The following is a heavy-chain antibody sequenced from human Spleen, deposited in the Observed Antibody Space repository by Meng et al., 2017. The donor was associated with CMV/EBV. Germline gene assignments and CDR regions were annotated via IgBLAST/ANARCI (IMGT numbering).Heavy chain of an antibody. CDR2: INPSGGST. CDR1: GYTFTSYY. D-gene: IGHD2-2*02. J-gene: IGHJ5*02. CDR3: ARVSPSYCSSTSCYTGDLDYEVGWFDL. V-gene: IGHV1-46*01. Sequence: ASVKVSCKASGYTFTSYYMHWVRQAPGQGLEWMGIINPSGGSTSYAQKFQGRVTMTRDTSTSTVYMELSSLRSEDTAVYYCARVSPSYCSSTSCYTGDLDYEVGWFDLWGQGTLVTVSS.